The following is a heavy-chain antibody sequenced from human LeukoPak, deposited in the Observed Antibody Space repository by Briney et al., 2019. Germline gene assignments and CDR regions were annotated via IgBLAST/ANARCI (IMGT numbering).Heavy chain of an antibody. CDR2: ISWNSGSI. Sequence: PGRSLRLSCAASGFTFDDYAVHWVRQAPGKGLEWVSGISWNSGSIGYADSVKGRFTISRDNAKNSLYLQMNSLRAEDTALYCCAKDIGSSTSCPIAWGQGTLVTVSS. CDR1: GFTFDDYA. CDR3: AKDIGSSTSCPIA. V-gene: IGHV3-9*01. J-gene: IGHJ4*02. D-gene: IGHD2-2*01.